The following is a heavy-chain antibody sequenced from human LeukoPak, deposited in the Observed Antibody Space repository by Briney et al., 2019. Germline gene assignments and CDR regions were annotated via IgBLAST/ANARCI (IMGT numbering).Heavy chain of an antibody. V-gene: IGHV4-4*07. CDR3: ASTFLYCSGGSCPFDY. D-gene: IGHD2-15*01. Sequence: SETLSLTCTVSGGSISSYYWSWIRQPAGKGLEWIGRIYTSGSTNYNPSLKSRVTMSVDTPKNQFSLKLSSVTAADTAVYYCASTFLYCSGGSCPFDYWGQGTLVTVSS. J-gene: IGHJ4*02. CDR1: GGSISSYY. CDR2: IYTSGST.